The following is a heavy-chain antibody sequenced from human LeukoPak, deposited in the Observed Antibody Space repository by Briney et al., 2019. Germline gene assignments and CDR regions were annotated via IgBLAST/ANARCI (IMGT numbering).Heavy chain of an antibody. Sequence: GGSLRLSCAASGFSFSSYGMHWVRQAPGKGLEWVAFIRYDGSDQYYADSVKGRFTISRDTSKNTLYLHMNSLRPDDTAVYYCARDLLVGATAQPEWGQGTLVTVSS. CDR2: IRYDGSDQ. V-gene: IGHV3-30*02. CDR3: ARDLLVGATAQPE. D-gene: IGHD1-26*01. J-gene: IGHJ4*02. CDR1: GFSFSSYG.